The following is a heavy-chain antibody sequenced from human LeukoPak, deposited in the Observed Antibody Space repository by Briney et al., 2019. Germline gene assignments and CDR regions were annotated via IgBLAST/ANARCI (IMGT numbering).Heavy chain of an antibody. D-gene: IGHD5-18*01. CDR3: ARGPDSYGYWGYFDY. Sequence: TETLSLTCTVSGGSISSYYWSWIRQPPGKGLEWIGYIYYSGSTNYNPSLKSRVTISVDTSKNQFSLKLSSVTAADTAVYYCARGPDSYGYWGYFDYWGQGTLVTVSS. CDR2: IYYSGST. J-gene: IGHJ4*02. CDR1: GGSISSYY. V-gene: IGHV4-59*01.